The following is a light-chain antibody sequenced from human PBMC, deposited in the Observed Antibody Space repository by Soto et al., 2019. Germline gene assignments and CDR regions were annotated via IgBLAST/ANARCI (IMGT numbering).Light chain of an antibody. CDR2: GAS. CDR3: QQYGSSPQYT. CDR1: QSVSSSY. Sequence: EIVLTQSPGTLSLSPGERATLSCRASQSVSSSYLAWYQQKPGQAPRLLIYGASSRATGIPDRFSGSGSGTDFTLTISRLEPEEFAVYYCQQYGSSPQYTFGKGTKLEIK. V-gene: IGKV3-20*01. J-gene: IGKJ2*01.